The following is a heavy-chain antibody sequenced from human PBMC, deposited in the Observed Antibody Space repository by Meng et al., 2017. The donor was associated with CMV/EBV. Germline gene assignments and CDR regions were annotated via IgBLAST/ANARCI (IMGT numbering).Heavy chain of an antibody. CDR3: AKGDGLDQLQGPLVDY. J-gene: IGHJ4*02. Sequence: GESLKISCAASGFTFSSYGMHWVRQAPGKGLEWVAFIRYDGSNKYYADPGKGRFTISRDNSNTTLYLQRNGLRAEKTAVYYCAKGDGLDQLQGPLVDYWGQGTLVTVSS. CDR1: GFTFSSYG. D-gene: IGHD3-10*01. CDR2: IRYDGSNK. V-gene: IGHV3-30*02.